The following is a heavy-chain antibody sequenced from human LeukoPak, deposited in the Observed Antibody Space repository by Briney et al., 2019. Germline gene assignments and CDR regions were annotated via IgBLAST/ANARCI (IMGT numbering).Heavy chain of an antibody. CDR3: AGGRGYTYGLCDY. D-gene: IGHD5-18*01. CDR1: GYTFTGYY. Sequence: ASVKVSFKASGYTFTGYYMQWVRQAPGQRLEWMGWIDANSGGTNYAQKFQGRVTMTRDTSISTAYMELSRLRSDDTAVYYCAGGRGYTYGLCDYWGQGTLVTVSS. V-gene: IGHV1-2*02. J-gene: IGHJ4*02. CDR2: IDANSGGT.